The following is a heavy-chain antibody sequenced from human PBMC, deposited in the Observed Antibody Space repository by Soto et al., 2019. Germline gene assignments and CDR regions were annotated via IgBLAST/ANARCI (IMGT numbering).Heavy chain of an antibody. Sequence: PSETLSLTCTVSGGSISSGGYYWSWIRQHPGKGLEWIGYIYYSGSTYYNPSLKSRVTISVDTSKNQFSLKLSSVTAADTAVYYCAGITIFGVVIVAWGQGTLVTVSS. CDR1: GGSISSGGYY. J-gene: IGHJ5*02. CDR3: AGITIFGVVIVA. CDR2: IYYSGST. D-gene: IGHD3-3*01. V-gene: IGHV4-31*03.